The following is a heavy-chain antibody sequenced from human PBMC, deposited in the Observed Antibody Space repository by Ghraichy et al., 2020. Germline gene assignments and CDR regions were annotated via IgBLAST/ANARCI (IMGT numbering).Heavy chain of an antibody. Sequence: GESLNISCKASGYIFTSYGISWVRQAPGQGLEWMGWIITYNGNTNYAQKFQGRVTMTTDTFTSTAYMELRSLRSDDTAVYYCARDQAYCSGGTCFPSDYWGQGTPVTVSS. J-gene: IGHJ4*02. CDR1: GYIFTSYG. D-gene: IGHD2-21*01. V-gene: IGHV1-18*01. CDR2: IITYNGNT. CDR3: ARDQAYCSGGTCFPSDY.